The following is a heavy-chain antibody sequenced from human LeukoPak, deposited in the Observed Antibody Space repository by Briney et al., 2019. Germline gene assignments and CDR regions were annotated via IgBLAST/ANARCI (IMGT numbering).Heavy chain of an antibody. Sequence: PGGSLRLSCAASGFTFSSYAVSWVRQAPGKGLEWVSAISGSGGSTYYADSVKGRFTISRDNSKNTLYLQMNSLRAEDTAVYYCAKDGALYYYYGMDVWGQGTTVTVSS. CDR1: GFTFSSYA. CDR2: ISGSGGST. CDR3: AKDGALYYYYGMDV. D-gene: IGHD3-10*01. J-gene: IGHJ6*02. V-gene: IGHV3-23*01.